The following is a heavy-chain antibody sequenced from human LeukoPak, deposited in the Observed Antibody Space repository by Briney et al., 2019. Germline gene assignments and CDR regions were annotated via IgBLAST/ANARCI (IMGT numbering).Heavy chain of an antibody. J-gene: IGHJ4*02. D-gene: IGHD3-9*01. V-gene: IGHV3-30*02. CDR3: AKDISYDILTGNNFDY. CDR1: GFTFSSYG. Sequence: GGSLRLSCAASGFTFSSYGMHWVRQAPGKGLEWVAFIRYDENNKYYADSVKGRFTISRDNAKNSLYLQMNGLRAEDMALYYCAKDISYDILTGNNFDYWGQGTLVTVSS. CDR2: IRYDENNK.